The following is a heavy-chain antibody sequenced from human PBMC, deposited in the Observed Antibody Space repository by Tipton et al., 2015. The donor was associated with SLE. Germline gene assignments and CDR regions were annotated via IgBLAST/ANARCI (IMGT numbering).Heavy chain of an antibody. CDR2: ISPSVST. J-gene: IGHJ4*02. Sequence: TLSLTCSVSGHSISSGFYWSWIRQPPGKGLEWIGEISPSVSTNYNPSLKSRVTISVDTSKSQFSLKLSSVTAADTAVYYCARDDDYGGNSGFDYWGQGTLVTVSS. CDR3: ARDDDYGGNSGFDY. CDR1: GHSISSGFY. V-gene: IGHV4-38-2*02. D-gene: IGHD4-23*01.